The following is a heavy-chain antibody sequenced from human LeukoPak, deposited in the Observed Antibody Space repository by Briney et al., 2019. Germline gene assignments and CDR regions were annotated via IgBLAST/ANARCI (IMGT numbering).Heavy chain of an antibody. D-gene: IGHD3-22*01. Sequence: TSETPSLTCAVYGGSFSDYFWSWIRQPPGKGLEWIGEISHSGSTTYNPSLRSRVTISGDTSKRQFSLKLSSVTAADTAVYYCVTYYYGSSAPKRNYWGQGILVTVSS. CDR1: GGSFSDYF. V-gene: IGHV4-34*01. CDR3: VTYYYGSSAPKRNY. CDR2: ISHSGST. J-gene: IGHJ4*02.